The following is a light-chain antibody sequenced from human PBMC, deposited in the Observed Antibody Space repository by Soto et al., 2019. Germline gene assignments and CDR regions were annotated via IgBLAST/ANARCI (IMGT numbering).Light chain of an antibody. Sequence: DIQMTQSPSSLSASVGDRVTITCRASQSISYYLNWYQQKPGQAPKLLIYAASRLQSGVPSRFSGSGSGTDFTLTIGSLQPEDFATYYCQQSHSTPLTFGQGTKMEIK. CDR1: QSISYY. CDR2: AAS. V-gene: IGKV1-39*01. CDR3: QQSHSTPLT. J-gene: IGKJ1*01.